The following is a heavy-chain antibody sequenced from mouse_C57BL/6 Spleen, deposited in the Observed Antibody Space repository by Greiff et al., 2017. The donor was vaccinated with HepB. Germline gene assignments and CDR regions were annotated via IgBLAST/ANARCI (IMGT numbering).Heavy chain of an antibody. CDR2: IWSGGST. D-gene: IGHD1-1*01. CDR3: ARRDTTVPFAY. V-gene: IGHV2-2*01. J-gene: IGHJ3*01. Sequence: VQLVESGPGLVQPSQSLSITCTVSGFSLTSYGVHWVRQSPGKGLEWLGVIWSGGSTDYNAAFISRLSFSKDNSKSQVFFKMNSLQADDTAIYYCARRDTTVPFAYWGQGTLVTVSA. CDR1: GFSLTSYG.